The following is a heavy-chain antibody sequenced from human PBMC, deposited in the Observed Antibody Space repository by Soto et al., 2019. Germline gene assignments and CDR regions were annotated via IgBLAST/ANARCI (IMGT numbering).Heavy chain of an antibody. CDR1: GFTFSSYA. D-gene: IGHD3-22*01. CDR3: AKSLVVFERGISPDAFDI. Sequence: EVQLLESGGGLVQPGGSLRLSCAASGFTFSSYAMSWVRQAPGKGLEWVSANSGSGGSTYYADSVKGRFTISRDNSKNTLYLQMNSLRAEDTAVYYCAKSLVVFERGISPDAFDIWGQGTMVTVSS. J-gene: IGHJ3*02. CDR2: NSGSGGST. V-gene: IGHV3-23*01.